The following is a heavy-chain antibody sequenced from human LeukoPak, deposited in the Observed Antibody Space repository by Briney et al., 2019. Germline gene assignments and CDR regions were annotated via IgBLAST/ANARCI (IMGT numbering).Heavy chain of an antibody. J-gene: IGHJ5*02. CDR1: GGSISSSGNY. V-gene: IGHV4-39*01. CDR2: LYYGGNT. Sequence: SETLSLTCTVSGGSISSSGNYWGWIRQPPGKGLEWIGSLYYGGNTLYNPSLKSRVDMSVDPSKNQLSLKLSSVTAADTAVYYCARHYGPWGQGTLVTVSS. CDR3: ARHYGP. D-gene: IGHD3-10*01.